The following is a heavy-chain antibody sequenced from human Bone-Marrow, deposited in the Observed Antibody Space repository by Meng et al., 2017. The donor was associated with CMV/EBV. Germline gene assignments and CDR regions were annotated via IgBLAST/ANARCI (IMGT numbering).Heavy chain of an antibody. CDR3: ARGGAPPSYYYYYYGMDV. Sequence: SETLSLTCTVSGGSISSYYWSWIRQPPGKGLEWIGYIYYSGSTNYNPSLKSRVTISVDTSKNQFSLKLSSVTAADTAVYYCARGGAPPSYYYYYYGMDVWGQGPTVTVSS. CDR1: GGSISSYY. V-gene: IGHV4-59*01. CDR2: IYYSGST. D-gene: IGHD4/OR15-4a*01. J-gene: IGHJ6*02.